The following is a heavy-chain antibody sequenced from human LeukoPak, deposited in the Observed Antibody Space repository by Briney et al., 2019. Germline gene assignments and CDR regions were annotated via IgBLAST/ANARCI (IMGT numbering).Heavy chain of an antibody. J-gene: IGHJ4*02. Sequence: ASVKVSCKASGYTFTSYDINWVRQAPGQGLEWMGWISAYNGNTNYAQKLQGRVTMTTDTSTSTAYMELRSLRSDDTAVYYCARAQWLADFDYWGQGTLVTVSS. CDR2: ISAYNGNT. CDR1: GYTFTSYD. D-gene: IGHD6-19*01. V-gene: IGHV1-18*01. CDR3: ARAQWLADFDY.